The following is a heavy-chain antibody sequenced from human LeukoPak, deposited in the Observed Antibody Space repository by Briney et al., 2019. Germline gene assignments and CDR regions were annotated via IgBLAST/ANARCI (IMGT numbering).Heavy chain of an antibody. D-gene: IGHD6-19*01. J-gene: IGHJ4*02. Sequence: SETLSLTCTVSGASISSYYWSWIRQPPGKGLEWIGDIYYSGSIKYNPSLKSRVTMSVDTSKNQFSLKLSSVTAADTAVYYCAVAGLSGIDYWGQGTLVTVSS. CDR2: IYYSGSI. V-gene: IGHV4-59*01. CDR1: GASISSYY. CDR3: AVAGLSGIDY.